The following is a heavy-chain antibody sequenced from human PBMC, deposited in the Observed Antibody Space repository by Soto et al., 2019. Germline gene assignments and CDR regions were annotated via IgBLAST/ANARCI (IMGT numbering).Heavy chain of an antibody. V-gene: IGHV1-46*03. CDR1: GYTFTSYY. Sequence: QVQLVQSGAEVKKPGASVKVSCKASGYTFTSYYMHWVRQAPGQGLEWMGIINPSGGSTSYAQKVRGRVTMTRDTSASTVYMELSSLRSEDTAVYYCASSWGSRGYSYGFGGFDYWGQGTLVTVSS. CDR2: INPSGGST. J-gene: IGHJ4*02. CDR3: ASSWGSRGYSYGFGGFDY. D-gene: IGHD5-18*01.